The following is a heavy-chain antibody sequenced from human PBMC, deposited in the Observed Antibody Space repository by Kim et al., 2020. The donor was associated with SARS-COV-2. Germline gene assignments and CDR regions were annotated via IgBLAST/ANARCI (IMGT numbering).Heavy chain of an antibody. J-gene: IGHJ4*02. CDR2: INSDGSAT. Sequence: LSLTCAASGFTFSTYWMHWVRHAPGKGLVWVSRINSDGSATNYADSVKGRFTISRDNAQNTVYLQMNSLRAEDTAVYYCARDLLTWGCGPDYWGQGTLVTVSS. CDR1: GFTFSTYW. CDR3: ARDLLTWGCGPDY. V-gene: IGHV3-74*01. D-gene: IGHD3-9*01.